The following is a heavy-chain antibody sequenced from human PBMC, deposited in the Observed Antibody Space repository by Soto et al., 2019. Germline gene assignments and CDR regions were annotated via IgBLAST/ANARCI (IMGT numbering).Heavy chain of an antibody. CDR1: GGSISSCSYY. J-gene: IGHJ6*02. V-gene: IGHV4-39*01. CDR3: ACIFSGGYGYGFYYYGMDV. CDR2: IYYSGST. D-gene: IGHD5-18*01. Sequence: SETLSRPCTVSGGSISSCSYYWGWIRQPPGKGLEWIGSIYYSGSTYYNPSLKSRVTISVDTSKNQFSLKLSSVTAADTAVYYCACIFSGGYGYGFYYYGMDVWGQGTTVT.